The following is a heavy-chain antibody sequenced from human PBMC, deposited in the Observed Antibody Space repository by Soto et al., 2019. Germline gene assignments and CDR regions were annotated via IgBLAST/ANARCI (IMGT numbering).Heavy chain of an antibody. CDR2: IDRDGSST. D-gene: IGHD2-15*01. CDR3: ARVFSNDSGVDRHYDY. Sequence: PGGSLRLSCAASGFTFSNYWMHWVRQAPGKGLVWVSRIDRDGSSTTYADSVKGRFTISRDNAKNTLYLQMNSLRDEDTAVYYSARVFSNDSGVDRHYDYWGQGTLVTVSS. CDR1: GFTFSNYW. V-gene: IGHV3-74*03. J-gene: IGHJ4*02.